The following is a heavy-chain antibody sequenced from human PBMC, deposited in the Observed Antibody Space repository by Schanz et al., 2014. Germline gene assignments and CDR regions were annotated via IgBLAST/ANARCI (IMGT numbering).Heavy chain of an antibody. J-gene: IGHJ5*02. D-gene: IGHD3-16*01. V-gene: IGHV3-74*01. Sequence: EAQLVESGGGLVQPGGSLRLSCAASGFSFSNYWMHWVRQGPGSGLVWVSHINNAGSDTTYADSVKGRFTISRDNTRNTLYLQMNSRSAEDTAVYYCARGAGGLDAWGQGTPVTVSS. CDR2: INNAGSDT. CDR1: GFSFSNYW. CDR3: ARGAGGLDA.